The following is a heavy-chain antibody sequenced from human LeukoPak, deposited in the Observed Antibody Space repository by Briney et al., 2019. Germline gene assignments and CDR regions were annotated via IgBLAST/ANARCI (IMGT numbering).Heavy chain of an antibody. CDR1: GLTFSNYA. D-gene: IGHD3-22*01. Sequence: GGSLRLSCAASGLTFSNYAMSWVRQAPGKGLDWVSAISGTGGTTYYADSVKGRYTISRDNSKNTLYLQMNSLRAEDTAVYYCAGGPSYYYDSRWFDPWGQGTLVTVSS. CDR3: AGGPSYYYDSRWFDP. CDR2: ISGTGGTT. V-gene: IGHV3-23*01. J-gene: IGHJ5*02.